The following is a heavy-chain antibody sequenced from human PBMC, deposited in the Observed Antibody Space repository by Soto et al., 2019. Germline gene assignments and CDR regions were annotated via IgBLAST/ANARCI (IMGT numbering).Heavy chain of an antibody. D-gene: IGHD3-9*01. CDR3: AASSLRYFDWLLFPFDY. CDR1: GYTFTSYA. CDR2: INAGNGNT. Sequence: ASVKVSCKASGYTFTSYAMNWVRQAPGQRLEWMGWINAGNGNTKYSQKFQGRVTITRDTSASTAYMELSSLRSEDTAVYYCAASSLRYFDWLLFPFDYWGQGTLVTVSS. J-gene: IGHJ4*02. V-gene: IGHV1-3*01.